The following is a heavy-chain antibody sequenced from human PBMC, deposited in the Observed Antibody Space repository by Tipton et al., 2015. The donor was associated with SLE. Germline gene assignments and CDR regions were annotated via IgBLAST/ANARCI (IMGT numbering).Heavy chain of an antibody. V-gene: IGHV3-23*01. CDR2: ISTSGGST. J-gene: IGHJ4*02. CDR1: GSRFNTHL. CDR3: AKDPTAGSDKDFDQ. Sequence: SLRLSCAVPGSRFNTHLMMWVRQAPGKGLEWVSGISTSGGSTFYADSVKGRFTISRDNSKNTLYLQMDSLTVDDTAVYFCAKDPTAGSDKDFDQWGQGTLVTVSS.